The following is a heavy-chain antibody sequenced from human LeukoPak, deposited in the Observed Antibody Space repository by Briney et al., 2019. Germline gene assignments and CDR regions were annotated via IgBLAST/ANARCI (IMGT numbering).Heavy chain of an antibody. CDR3: ARDRDWGSVNNFDY. CDR1: GFTFSDHY. Sequence: GGSLRLSCAASGFTFSDHYMSWIRQAPGKGLEWFSYISSSGSTIYYADSVKGRFTISRDNAKNSLYLQMNSLRAEDTAVYYCARDRDWGSVNNFDYWGQGTLVTVSS. J-gene: IGHJ4*02. CDR2: ISSSGSTI. D-gene: IGHD7-27*01. V-gene: IGHV3-11*01.